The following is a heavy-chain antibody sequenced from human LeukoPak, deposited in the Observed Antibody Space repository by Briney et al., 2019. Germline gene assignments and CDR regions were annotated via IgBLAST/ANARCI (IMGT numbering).Heavy chain of an antibody. CDR2: ISTSSNYI. J-gene: IGHJ4*02. CDR3: ATGPLNTLFEF. Sequence: PGGSLRLSCAASGITFSSYTMNWVRQSPGKGLEWVSSISTSSNYIHYADSVEGRFTISRDNAKKSLYLDMNSLRAEDTAVYYCATGPLNTLFEFWGQGTLVTVSS. V-gene: IGHV3-21*01. D-gene: IGHD2/OR15-2a*01. CDR1: GITFSSYT.